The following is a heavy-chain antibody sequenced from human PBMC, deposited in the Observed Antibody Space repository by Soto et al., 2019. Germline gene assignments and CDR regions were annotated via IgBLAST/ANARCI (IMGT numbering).Heavy chain of an antibody. Sequence: GGSLRRSCPPSGFQFGNSLLHCVRLTPGQGLEWVSEIDSYRGGTEHADSVKGRFTVSRDNAKNTLYLHMSSLRAGDTAVSYCASLSAPVDYWGHGT. J-gene: IGHJ4*01. D-gene: IGHD2-2*01. V-gene: IGHV3-74*03. CDR1: GFQFGNSL. CDR2: IDSYRGGT. CDR3: ASLSAPVDY.